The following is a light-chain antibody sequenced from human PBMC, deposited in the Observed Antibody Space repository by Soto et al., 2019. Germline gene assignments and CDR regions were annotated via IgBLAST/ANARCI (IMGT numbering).Light chain of an antibody. Sequence: DIQMTQSPSSLSASVGDRVTITCRASQDISNSLAWYQQKPGKVPKVLIYATSILQSGVPARFSGSGSGTDCTLTISSLQPEDVATYYYQHYNSAPLTFGGGTKVEI. CDR2: ATS. J-gene: IGKJ4*01. CDR3: QHYNSAPLT. V-gene: IGKV1-27*01. CDR1: QDISNS.